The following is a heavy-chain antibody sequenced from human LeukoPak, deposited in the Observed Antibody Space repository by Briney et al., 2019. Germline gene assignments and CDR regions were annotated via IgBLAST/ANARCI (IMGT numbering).Heavy chain of an antibody. J-gene: IGHJ4*02. Sequence: GGSLRLSCAASGFTLSNYSMNWVRQAAGKGLEWVAFISSSSSYIFYADSLKCRFTISRDNAKNSLYLQMNSLRADDTAVYYCARDLAYGDDGLWGQGTLVTVSS. D-gene: IGHD4-17*01. CDR3: ARDLAYGDDGL. V-gene: IGHV3-21*01. CDR1: GFTLSNYS. CDR2: ISSSSSYI.